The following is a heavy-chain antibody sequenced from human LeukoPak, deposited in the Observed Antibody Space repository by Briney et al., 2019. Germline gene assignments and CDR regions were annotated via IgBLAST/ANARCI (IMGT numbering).Heavy chain of an antibody. V-gene: IGHV4-34*01. CDR2: INHSGST. CDR1: GGSFSGYY. Sequence: SETLSLTCAVYGGSFSGYYWSWIRQPPGKGLEWIGEINHSGSTNYNPSLKSRVTISVDTSKNQFSLKLSSVTAADTAVYYCARSRIKMIVVVMTKYYYDYWGQGTLVTVSS. J-gene: IGHJ4*02. D-gene: IGHD3-22*01. CDR3: ARSRIKMIVVVMTKYYYDY.